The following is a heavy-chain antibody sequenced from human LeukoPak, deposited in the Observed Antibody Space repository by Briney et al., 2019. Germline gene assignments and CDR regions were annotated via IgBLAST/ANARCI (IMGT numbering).Heavy chain of an antibody. V-gene: IGHV1-18*01. D-gene: IGHD4-23*01. CDR3: ARGGRYGGNTGLDY. J-gene: IGHJ4*02. Sequence: ASVKVSCKASGYSFSSYAINWVRQAPGQGLEWTGWFSAYNGNTYYAQKLQGRVTMATDTSTSTVYMELRSLRSDDTAVYYCARGGRYGGNTGLDYWGQGTLVTVSS. CDR1: GYSFSSYA. CDR2: FSAYNGNT.